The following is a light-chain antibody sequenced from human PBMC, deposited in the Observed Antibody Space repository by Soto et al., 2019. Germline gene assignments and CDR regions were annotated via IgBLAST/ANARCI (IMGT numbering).Light chain of an antibody. CDR1: QSINNYF. V-gene: IGKV3-20*01. CDR3: QQYTNAPRT. J-gene: IGKJ1*01. CDR2: RAS. Sequence: EIVLTQSPGTLSLSPGETATLSCRASQSINNYFLAWHQQRPGQAPRLLIFRASQRASGIPGRFRGSGSGTYFTLTITRLEPEDFAVYYCQQYTNAPRTFGQGTKVEIK.